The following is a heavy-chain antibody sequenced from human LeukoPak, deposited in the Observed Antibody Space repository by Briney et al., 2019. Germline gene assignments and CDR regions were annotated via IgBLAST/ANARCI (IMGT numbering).Heavy chain of an antibody. CDR1: GGSFSGYY. CDR2: INHSGST. Sequence: PSETLSLTCAVYGGSFSGYYWSWLRQPPGKGLEWIGEINHSGSTNYNPSLKSRVTISVDTSKNQFSLKLSSVTAADTAVYYCARDRWELGPYYYFDYWGQGTLVTVSS. J-gene: IGHJ4*02. CDR3: ARDRWELGPYYYFDY. V-gene: IGHV4-34*01. D-gene: IGHD1-26*01.